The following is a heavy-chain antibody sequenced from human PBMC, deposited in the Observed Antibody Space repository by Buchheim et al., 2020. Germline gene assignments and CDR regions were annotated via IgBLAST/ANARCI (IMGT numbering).Heavy chain of an antibody. CDR2: ISSSSGAI. CDR3: ARSSSTYCGGDCYNLFEY. CDR1: GFTFSSCS. D-gene: IGHD2-21*02. Sequence: EEQLVESGGGLVQPGGSLRLSCAASGFTFSSCSMNWVRQAPGKGLEWVSYISSSSGAIFYADSVKGRFTISRDNAKNSLYLQMNSLRDEDTAVYYCARSSSTYCGGDCYNLFEYWSQGTL. J-gene: IGHJ4*02. V-gene: IGHV3-48*02.